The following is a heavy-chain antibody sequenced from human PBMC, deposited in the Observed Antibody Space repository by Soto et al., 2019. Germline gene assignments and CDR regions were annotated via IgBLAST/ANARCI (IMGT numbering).Heavy chain of an antibody. CDR2: IYYSGST. V-gene: IGHV4-59*01. Sequence: SETLSLTCTVSGGSISSYYWSWIRQPPGKGLEWIGYIYYSGSTNYNPSLKSRVTISVDTSKNQFSLKLSSVTAADTAVYYCARVTAHDPYYDGMDVRGQGTTVTVS. CDR1: GGSISSYY. D-gene: IGHD3-3*01. J-gene: IGHJ6*02. CDR3: ARVTAHDPYYDGMDV.